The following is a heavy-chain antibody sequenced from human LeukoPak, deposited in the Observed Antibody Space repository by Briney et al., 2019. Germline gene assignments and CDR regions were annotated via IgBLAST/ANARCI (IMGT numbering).Heavy chain of an antibody. CDR3: ARGTTALMDV. CDR1: GFTFSSYA. CDR2: ISGSGGST. Sequence: PGGSLRLSCAASGFTFSSYAMSWVRQAPGKGLEWVSAISGSGGSTYYADSVKGRFTISRDNAKNSLYLQMNSLRAEDTAVYYCARGTTALMDVWGKGTTVTVSS. J-gene: IGHJ6*03. V-gene: IGHV3-23*01. D-gene: IGHD2-21*02.